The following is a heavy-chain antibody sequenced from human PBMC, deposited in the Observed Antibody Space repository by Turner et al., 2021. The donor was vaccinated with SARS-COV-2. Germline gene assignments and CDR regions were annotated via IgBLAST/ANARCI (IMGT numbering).Heavy chain of an antibody. CDR1: GFTFSSYW. CDR2: IKQDESEK. CDR3: ARLHTSSWYFDY. Sequence: EVQLVESGGGLVQPGGSLRLSCAASGFTFSSYWMSWVRQAQGKGLELVGNIKQDESEKYYVDSVKGRFTISRDNDKTALYLQMNSLRAEDTAVYDCARLHTSSWYFDYWGQGTLVTVSS. V-gene: IGHV3-7*03. J-gene: IGHJ4*02. D-gene: IGHD6-13*01.